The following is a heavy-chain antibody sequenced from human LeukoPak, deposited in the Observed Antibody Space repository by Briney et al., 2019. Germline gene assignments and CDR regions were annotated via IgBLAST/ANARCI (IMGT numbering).Heavy chain of an antibody. CDR2: AYGDGDSK. V-gene: IGHV3-33*07. D-gene: IGHD2-21*01. CDR3: ATGGGFYYSH. CDR1: GFIFSGHH. Sequence: GGSLRLSCAASGFIFSGHHMDWVRQAPGKGLGWVAVAYGDGDSKYYADSVKGRFTISKDTSKNTLYLQMSSLRAEDTALYYCATGGGFYYSHWGQGTLVTVSS. J-gene: IGHJ4*02.